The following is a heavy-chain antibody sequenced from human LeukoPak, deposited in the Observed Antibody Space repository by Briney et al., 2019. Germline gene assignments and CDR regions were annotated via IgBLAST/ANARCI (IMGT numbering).Heavy chain of an antibody. CDR1: GYTFTSYD. Sequence: ASVKVSCKASGYTFTSYDINWVRQATGQGLEWMGWMNPNSGNTGYAPKFQGRVTMTRNTSISTAYMELSSLRSEDTAVYYCARGKRDSAGYYYTTWTSGAKGPRSPSP. CDR2: MNPNSGNT. D-gene: IGHD3-10*01. J-gene: IGHJ6*03. CDR3: ARGKRDSAGYYYTTWTS. V-gene: IGHV1-8*01.